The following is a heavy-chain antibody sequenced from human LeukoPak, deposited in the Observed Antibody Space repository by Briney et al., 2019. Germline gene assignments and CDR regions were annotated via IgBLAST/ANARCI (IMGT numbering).Heavy chain of an antibody. Sequence: GGSXXSGGYYWSWIRQHPGKGLEWIGYIYYSGSTYYNPSLKSRVTISVDTSKNQFSLKLSSVTAADTAVYYCASGSTVTSDYWGQGTLVTVSS. CDR3: ASGSTVTSDY. CDR2: IYYSGST. D-gene: IGHD4-17*01. J-gene: IGHJ4*02. CDR1: GGSXXSGGYY. V-gene: IGHV4-31*02.